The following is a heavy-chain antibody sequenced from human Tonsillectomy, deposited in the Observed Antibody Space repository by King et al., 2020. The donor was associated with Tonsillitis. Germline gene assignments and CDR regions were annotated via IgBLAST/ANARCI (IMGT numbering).Heavy chain of an antibody. D-gene: IGHD3-16*01. V-gene: IGHV3-7*03. J-gene: IGHJ3*02. CDR1: GFTFSTYW. CDR2: IKQDGSEQ. CDR3: ASTWGAFDI. Sequence: EVQLVESGGGLVQPGGSLRLSCAASGFTFSTYWMSWVRQAPGKGLEWVANIKQDGSEQYYVDSVKGRFTISRDNANNSLYLQMNSLRAEDTAVYYCASTWGAFDIWGQGTMVTVSS.